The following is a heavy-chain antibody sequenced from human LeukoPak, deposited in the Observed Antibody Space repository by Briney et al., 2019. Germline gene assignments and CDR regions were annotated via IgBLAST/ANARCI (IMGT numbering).Heavy chain of an antibody. J-gene: IGHJ6*03. V-gene: IGHV1-69*01. Sequence: SVKVSCKASGGTFSSYAISWVRQAPGQGLEWMGGIIPIFDTANYAQKFQGRVTITADESTSAAYMELSSLRSEDTAVYYCARDGYKYDFWSGSHYYYMDVWGKGTTVTVSS. CDR3: ARDGYKYDFWSGSHYYYMDV. D-gene: IGHD3-3*01. CDR2: IIPIFDTA. CDR1: GGTFSSYA.